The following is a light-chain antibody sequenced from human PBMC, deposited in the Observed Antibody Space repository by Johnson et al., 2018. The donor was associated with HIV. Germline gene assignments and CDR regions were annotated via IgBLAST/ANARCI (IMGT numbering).Light chain of an antibody. CDR1: SSNIGNNY. Sequence: QSVLTQPPSVSAAPGQKVTISCSGSSSNIGNNYVSWYQQLPGTAPKLLIYENNKRPSGIPDRFSGSKSGTSATLDITGLQTGDEADYYCATWDNSLKGVFGTGTKVTV. CDR2: ENN. CDR3: ATWDNSLKGV. V-gene: IGLV1-51*02. J-gene: IGLJ1*01.